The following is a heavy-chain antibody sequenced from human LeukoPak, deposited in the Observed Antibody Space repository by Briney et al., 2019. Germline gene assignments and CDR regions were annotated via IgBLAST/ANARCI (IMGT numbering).Heavy chain of an antibody. CDR2: ISGSGGST. CDR1: GFTFSTYA. Sequence: PGGSLRLSCAASGFTFSTYAMSWVRQAPGKGLEWVSAISGSGGSTYYADSVKGRFTISRDNSKNTLYPQMNSLRAEDTAVYYCAKDIRLSYVGDDYWGQGTLVTVSS. J-gene: IGHJ4*02. CDR3: AKDIRLSYVGDDY. V-gene: IGHV3-23*01. D-gene: IGHD3-10*02.